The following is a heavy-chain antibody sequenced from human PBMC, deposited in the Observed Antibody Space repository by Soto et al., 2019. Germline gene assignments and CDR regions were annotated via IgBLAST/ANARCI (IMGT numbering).Heavy chain of an antibody. V-gene: IGHV3-30*03. CDR2: ISFDGHNQ. CDR3: APQQWLALV. J-gene: IGHJ4*02. D-gene: IGHD6-19*01. Sequence: GGSLRLSCAASGFPFSNYGMHWVRQAPGKGLEWVAVISFDGHNQDYADSVKGRFTISRDNSKSTLYLQMNSLRAEDTAVYYCAPQQWLALVWGKGILLIVSS. CDR1: GFPFSNYG.